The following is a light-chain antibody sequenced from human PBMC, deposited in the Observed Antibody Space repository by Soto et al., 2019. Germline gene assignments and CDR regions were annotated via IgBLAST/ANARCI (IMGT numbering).Light chain of an antibody. CDR3: QQYNNYWT. Sequence: DMEMTHAPATLSASVGDIVTITCRASQSISSWLAWYQQKPGKAPNLLIYDASSLETGVPSRFSGSGSGTEFTLTISSLQPDDFATYYCQQYNNYWTSGQGTKVDIK. J-gene: IGKJ1*01. V-gene: IGKV1-5*01. CDR2: DAS. CDR1: QSISSW.